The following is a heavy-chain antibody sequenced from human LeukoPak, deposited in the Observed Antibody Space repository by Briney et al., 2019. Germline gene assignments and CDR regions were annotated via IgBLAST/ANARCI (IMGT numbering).Heavy chain of an antibody. CDR1: GFNFTNYA. Sequence: GGSLRLSCAASGFNFTNYAMSWVRQAPGKGLEWVSGISGSGGSTYYADSVKGRLTISRDNSKNTLYLQMNSLRAEDTAIYYCARDPRRVVPAAFFFDYWGQGTLVTVSS. CDR3: ARDPRRVVPAAFFFDY. CDR2: ISGSGGST. D-gene: IGHD2-2*01. V-gene: IGHV3-23*01. J-gene: IGHJ4*02.